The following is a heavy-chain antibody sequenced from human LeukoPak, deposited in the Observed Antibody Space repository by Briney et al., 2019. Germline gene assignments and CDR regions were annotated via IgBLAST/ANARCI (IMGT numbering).Heavy chain of an antibody. V-gene: IGHV4-59*08. CDR2: IYYSGST. CDR3: ASAPSRYDAFDI. D-gene: IGHD3-16*02. Sequence: SETLSLTCTVSGGPISSYYWSWIRQPPGKGLEGIGYIYYSGSTNYNPSLKSRVTISVDTSKNQFSLKLSSVTAADTAVYYCASAPSRYDAFDIWGQGTMVTVSS. J-gene: IGHJ3*02. CDR1: GGPISSYY.